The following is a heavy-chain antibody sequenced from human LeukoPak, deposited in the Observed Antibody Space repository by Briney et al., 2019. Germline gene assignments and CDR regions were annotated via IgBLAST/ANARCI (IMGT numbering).Heavy chain of an antibody. Sequence: GGSLRLSCAASRFTFSSYWMHWVRQAPGKGLVWVSRINSDESSISYADSVKGRFTISRDNSKNTLYLQMNSLRAEDTAVYYCADMVRGAHDAFDIWGQGTMVTVSS. CDR1: RFTFSSYW. CDR2: INSDESSI. D-gene: IGHD3-10*01. J-gene: IGHJ3*02. V-gene: IGHV3-74*01. CDR3: ADMVRGAHDAFDI.